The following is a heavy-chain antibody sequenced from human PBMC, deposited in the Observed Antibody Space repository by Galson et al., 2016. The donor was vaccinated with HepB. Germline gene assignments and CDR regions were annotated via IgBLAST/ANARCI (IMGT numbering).Heavy chain of an antibody. J-gene: IGHJ4*02. CDR3: ARDQPGVVTAPGDY. D-gene: IGHD2-21*02. V-gene: IGHV3-48*02. CDR1: GFTFSTYS. Sequence: SLRLSCAASGFTFSTYSMNWVRQAPGKGLEWVSYISSSSSIIYYAASVKGRCTISRDNAKNSLYLQMNSLRDEDTAVYYCARDQPGVVTAPGDYWGQGTLVTVSS. CDR2: ISSSSSII.